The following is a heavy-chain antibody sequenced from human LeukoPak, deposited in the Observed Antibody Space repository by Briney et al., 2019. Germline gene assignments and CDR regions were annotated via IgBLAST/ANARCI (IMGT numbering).Heavy chain of an antibody. V-gene: IGHV4-39*07. Sequence: ASETLSLTCTVSGGSISSSSYYWGWIRQPPGKGLEWIGSIYYSGSAYYNPSLKSRVTISVDTSKNQFSLKLSSVTAADTAVYYCVKSNSRYQPWTLDIWGRGTMVTVSS. CDR3: VKSNSRYQPWTLDI. D-gene: IGHD2-2*01. J-gene: IGHJ3*02. CDR1: GGSISSSSYY. CDR2: IYYSGSA.